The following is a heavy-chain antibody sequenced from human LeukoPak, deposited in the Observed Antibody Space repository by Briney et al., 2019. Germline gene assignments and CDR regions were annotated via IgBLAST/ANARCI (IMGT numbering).Heavy chain of an antibody. CDR3: ATSLTLLDF. J-gene: IGHJ4*02. D-gene: IGHD1-20*01. CDR2: ISSSGSDM. CDR1: GFSFNTYE. V-gene: IGHV3-48*03. Sequence: GGSLRLSCAASGFSFNTYEMNCVRQAPGRGLEWVSLISSSGSDMYYAESLKSRFTICRDNAKNSLYLQMNGLRAEDKALYHCATSLTLLDFWGRGTLVTVSS.